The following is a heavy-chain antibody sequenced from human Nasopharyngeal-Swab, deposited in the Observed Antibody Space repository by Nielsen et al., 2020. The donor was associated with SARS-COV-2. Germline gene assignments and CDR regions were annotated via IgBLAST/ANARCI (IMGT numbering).Heavy chain of an antibody. J-gene: IGHJ6*02. Sequence: GESLKISCAASGFTFSSYWMTWVRQAPGKGLEWVANIKHDGSAKYYADSVKGRFTISRDNAKSSLHLQMNSLRTEDTAVYYCARHYDFWSGYYNSHFYGMDVWGQGTTATVSS. CDR1: GFTFSSYW. D-gene: IGHD3-3*01. CDR3: ARHYDFWSGYYNSHFYGMDV. V-gene: IGHV3-7*01. CDR2: IKHDGSAK.